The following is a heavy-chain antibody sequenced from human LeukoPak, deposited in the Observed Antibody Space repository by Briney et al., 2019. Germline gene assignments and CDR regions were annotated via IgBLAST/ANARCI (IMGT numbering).Heavy chain of an antibody. Sequence: ASVKVSCKASGGTFSSYAISWVRQAPGQGLEWMGGIIPIFGTASYAQKFQGRVTITADESTSTAYMELSSLRSEDTAVYYCASGGDGYKNWFDPWGQGTLVTVSS. J-gene: IGHJ5*02. CDR2: IIPIFGTA. V-gene: IGHV1-69*13. CDR1: GGTFSSYA. CDR3: ASGGDGYKNWFDP. D-gene: IGHD5-24*01.